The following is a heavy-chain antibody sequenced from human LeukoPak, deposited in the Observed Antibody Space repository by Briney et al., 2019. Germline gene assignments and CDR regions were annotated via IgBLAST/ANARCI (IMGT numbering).Heavy chain of an antibody. CDR3: AKGSYDFWSGYFSNDY. D-gene: IGHD3-3*01. CDR2: ISGSAGST. CDR1: GFTFSSYS. Sequence: GGSLRLSCAASGFTFSSYSMNWVRQAPGKGLEWVSAISGSAGSTYYADSVKGRFTISRDNSKNTVYMQMNSLRAEDTAVYYCAKGSYDFWSGYFSNDYWGQGTLVTVSS. J-gene: IGHJ4*02. V-gene: IGHV3-23*01.